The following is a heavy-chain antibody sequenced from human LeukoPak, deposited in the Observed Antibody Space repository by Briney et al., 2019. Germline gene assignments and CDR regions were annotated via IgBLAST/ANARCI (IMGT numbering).Heavy chain of an antibody. V-gene: IGHV3-74*01. CDR3: ATENTAMGDY. Sequence: GGSLRLSCAASGFTFSSYWMHWVRQAPGKGLVWVSRINSDGSSTSYADSVKGRFTISRDNSKNTLYLQMNSLRAEDMAVYYCATENTAMGDYWGQGTLVTVSS. CDR2: INSDGSST. J-gene: IGHJ4*02. CDR1: GFTFSSYW. D-gene: IGHD5-18*01.